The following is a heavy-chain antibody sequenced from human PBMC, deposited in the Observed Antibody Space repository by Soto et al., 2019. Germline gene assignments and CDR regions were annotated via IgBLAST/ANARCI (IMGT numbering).Heavy chain of an antibody. J-gene: IGHJ6*02. CDR3: ARQTYCYYGIDF. CDR2: IYPGDSDT. Sequence: GESLKIPCKGSGYSFTSYWIGWVRQMPGKGLEWMGIIYPGDSDTTYSPSFQGQVTISADKPISTTYLQWSSLKAADTAMYYCARQTYCYYGIDFWGQGTLVTVSS. V-gene: IGHV5-51*01. CDR1: GYSFTSYW.